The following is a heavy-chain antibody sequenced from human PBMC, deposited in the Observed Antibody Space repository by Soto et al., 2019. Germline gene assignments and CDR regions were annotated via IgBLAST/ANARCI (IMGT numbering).Heavy chain of an antibody. CDR2: IYYSGST. V-gene: IGHV4-59*01. CDR3: ARDVPGSSYFDY. CDR1: GASINSYY. J-gene: IGHJ4*02. D-gene: IGHD3-10*02. Sequence: SETLSLTCSVSGASINSYYWSWIRQPPGKGLEWIGNIYYSGSTNYNPSLKSRVTISVDTSKNQFSLKLRSVTAADTAVYYCARDVPGSSYFDYWGQGILVTVSS.